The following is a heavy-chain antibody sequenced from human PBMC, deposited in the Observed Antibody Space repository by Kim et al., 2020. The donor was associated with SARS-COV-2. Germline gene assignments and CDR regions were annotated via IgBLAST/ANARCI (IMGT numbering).Heavy chain of an antibody. D-gene: IGHD3-22*01. V-gene: IGHV4-59*03. CDR2: IHHTGTT. Sequence: SETLSLTCSVASASFSENYWSWIRQPPGRGLEWIGYIHHTGTTNYTPSLKSRVAISVDSSKNQFSLNLNSMTTADTAVYYCVSKRADSSGFIDSWGQGTLVTVSS. J-gene: IGHJ1*01. CDR1: SASFSENY. CDR3: VSKRADSSGFIDS.